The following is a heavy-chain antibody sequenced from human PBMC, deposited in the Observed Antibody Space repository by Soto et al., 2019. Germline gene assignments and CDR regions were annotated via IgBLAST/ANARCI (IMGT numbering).Heavy chain of an antibody. J-gene: IGHJ5*02. V-gene: IGHV4-59*08. CDR1: GGSISSYY. CDR2: IYYSGST. CDR3: ARLYGGYGGST. D-gene: IGHD5-12*01. Sequence: PSETLSLTCTVSGGSISSYYWSWIRQPPGKGLEWIGYIYYSGSTNYNPSLKSRVTISVDTSKNQFSLKLSSVTAADTAVYYCARLYGGYGGSTWGQGTLVTVSS.